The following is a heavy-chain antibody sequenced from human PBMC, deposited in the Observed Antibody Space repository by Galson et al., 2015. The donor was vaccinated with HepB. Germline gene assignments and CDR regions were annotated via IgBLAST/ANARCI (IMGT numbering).Heavy chain of an antibody. D-gene: IGHD3-9*01. Sequence: SLRLSCAASGFTFSSYWMSWVRQAPGKGLEWVANIKQDGSEKYYVDSVKGRFTISRDNAKNSLYLQMNSLRAEDTAVYYCAREGYDILTGYYVGYFDYWGQGTLVTVSS. CDR3: AREGYDILTGYYVGYFDY. V-gene: IGHV3-7*03. CDR1: GFTFSSYW. J-gene: IGHJ4*02. CDR2: IKQDGSEK.